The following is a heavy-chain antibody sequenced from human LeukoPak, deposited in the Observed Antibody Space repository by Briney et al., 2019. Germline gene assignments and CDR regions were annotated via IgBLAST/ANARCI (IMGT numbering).Heavy chain of an antibody. V-gene: IGHV1-69*06. CDR1: GCTFSSYA. D-gene: IGHD3-22*01. CDR2: IIPIFGTA. J-gene: IGHJ3*02. CDR3: ARGVVVITLDAFDI. Sequence: GASVKVSCKASGCTFSSYAISWVRQAPGQGLEWMGGIIPIFGTANYAQKFQGRVTITADKSTSTAYMELSSLRSEDTAVYYCARGVVVITLDAFDIWGQGTMVTVSS.